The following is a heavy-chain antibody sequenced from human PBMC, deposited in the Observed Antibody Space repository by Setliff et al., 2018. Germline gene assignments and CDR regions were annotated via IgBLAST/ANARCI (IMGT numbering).Heavy chain of an antibody. D-gene: IGHD4-17*01. CDR3: ARDPRRSYADFVSNWFDP. V-gene: IGHV1-18*01. Sequence: GASVKVSCKTSGYSFSNYGISWVRQAPGQGLEWLGWIGAHNSNTNYAEKFQGRLSMTTDTSKSTAYMELRSLRSDDTAVYFCARDPRRSYADFVSNWFDPWGQGTPVTSPQ. CDR1: GYSFSNYG. J-gene: IGHJ5*02. CDR2: IGAHNSNT.